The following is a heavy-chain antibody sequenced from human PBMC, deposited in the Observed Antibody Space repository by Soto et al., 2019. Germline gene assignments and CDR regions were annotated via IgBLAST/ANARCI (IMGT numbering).Heavy chain of an antibody. Sequence: SQTLSLTCVISGDSVSSNSAAWNWIRQSPSRGLEWLGRTYYRSRWYNDYAVSVRSRITVNADTSKNQFSLHLNSVTPEDTAVNHGAERSSLQRYYMAVWEKGTTVPVSS. CDR3: AERSSLQRYYMAV. CDR2: TYYRSRWYN. D-gene: IGHD2-15*01. CDR1: GDSVSSNSAA. V-gene: IGHV6-1*01. J-gene: IGHJ6*03.